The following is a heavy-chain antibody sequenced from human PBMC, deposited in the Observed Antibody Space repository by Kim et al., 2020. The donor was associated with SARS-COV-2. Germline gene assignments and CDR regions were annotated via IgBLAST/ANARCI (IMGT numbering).Heavy chain of an antibody. Sequence: GGSLRLSCAGSSFSLTNVWMNWVRQAPGKGLEWVGRIKTKTDAETADYAAPVKGRFTISRDDSENTVSLQMTSLKTDDTAFYYCTTLRKFCRDSSCYYFSYGMDVWGQGTTVTVSS. CDR3: TTLRKFCRDSSCYYFSYGMDV. CDR2: IKTKTDAETA. J-gene: IGHJ6*02. V-gene: IGHV3-15*01. CDR1: SFSLTNVW. D-gene: IGHD3-22*01.